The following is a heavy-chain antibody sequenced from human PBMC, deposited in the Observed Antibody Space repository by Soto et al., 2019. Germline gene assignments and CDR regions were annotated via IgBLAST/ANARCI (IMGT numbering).Heavy chain of an antibody. D-gene: IGHD2-21*02. CDR1: GFRFSGST. V-gene: IGHV3-21*01. J-gene: IGHJ4*02. CDR2: ISSSSHYI. CDR3: ARELEGVSAR. Sequence: VGSLRLSCVASGFRFSGSTMNWVRQAPGKGLNWVSSISSSSHYIYYADSLKGRFTISRDNAKNSLLLQMNSLRAEDTAGDYCARELEGVSARWGKGTLVTV.